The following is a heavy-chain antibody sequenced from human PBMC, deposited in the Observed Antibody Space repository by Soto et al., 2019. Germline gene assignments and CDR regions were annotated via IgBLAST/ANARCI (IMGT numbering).Heavy chain of an antibody. CDR2: IYYTGNT. V-gene: IGHV4-31*03. CDR3: ARSGYGSTDFDH. D-gene: IGHD6-13*01. CDR1: GGSISSGAYY. Sequence: QVQLQESGPGLVKPSQTLSLACSVSGGSISSGAYYWTWIRQHPGKGLEWVGYIYYTGNTYYNPSLKSRLTISVDTSKNQFSLKVNSVTAADTAVYYCARSGYGSTDFDHWAQGTLVAVSS. J-gene: IGHJ4*02.